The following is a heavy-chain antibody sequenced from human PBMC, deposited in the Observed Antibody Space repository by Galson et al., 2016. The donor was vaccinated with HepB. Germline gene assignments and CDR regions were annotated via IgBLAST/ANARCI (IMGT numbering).Heavy chain of an antibody. CDR2: IYSTGST. CDR3: ARLSVINIFDY. Sequence: TLSLTCTVSGGSFTSGGYYWSWVRQHPGKGLEWIGHIYSTGSTYYPPSPKSRVTISIETSKNQFSLRLNSLAAADTAVYYGARLSVINIFDYWGQGTLVTVSS. V-gene: IGHV4-31*03. CDR1: GGSFTSGGYY. J-gene: IGHJ4*02.